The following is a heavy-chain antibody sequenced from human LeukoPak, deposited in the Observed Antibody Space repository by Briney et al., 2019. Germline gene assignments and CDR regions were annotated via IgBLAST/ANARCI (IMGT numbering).Heavy chain of an antibody. CDR3: ARDYYDILTGYLTGNDY. J-gene: IGHJ4*02. Sequence: QAGGSLRLSCAASGFTFSSYAMSWVRQAPGKGLEWVSAISGSGGSTYYADSVKGRFTISRDNSKNTLYLQMNSLRAQDTAVYYCARDYYDILTGYLTGNDYWGQGTLVTVSS. D-gene: IGHD3-9*01. CDR1: GFTFSSYA. V-gene: IGHV3-23*01. CDR2: ISGSGGST.